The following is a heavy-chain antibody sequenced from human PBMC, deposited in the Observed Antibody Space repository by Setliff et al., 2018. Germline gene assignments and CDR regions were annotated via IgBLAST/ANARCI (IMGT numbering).Heavy chain of an antibody. Sequence: SGPTLVNPTQTLTLTCSFSGFSLRSSGMAVGWIRQPPGKALEWLALIYWDDVKRYSPFLKNRLTITQDTSKNQVVLTLTNMDLVDTATYYCAHRGGYGADSLYYFDVWGQGTLVTVSS. V-gene: IGHV2-5*02. CDR2: IYWDDVK. CDR3: AHRGGYGADSLYYFDV. J-gene: IGHJ4*02. D-gene: IGHD3-10*01. CDR1: GFSLRSSGMA.